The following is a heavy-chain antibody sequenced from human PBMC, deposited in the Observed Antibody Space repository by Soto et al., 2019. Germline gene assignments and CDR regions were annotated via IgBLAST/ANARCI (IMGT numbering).Heavy chain of an antibody. J-gene: IGHJ3*02. CDR2: IRDDGSNK. CDR3: ARDALVVVAATFVDI. Sequence: GGSLRLSCASSGFTFSSYAMSLVRQAPGKGLEWVAVIRDDGSNKYYADSVKGRFTISRDNSKNTLYLQMNSLRAEDTAVYYCARDALVVVAATFVDIWGQGTMVTVSS. V-gene: IGHV3-33*08. CDR1: GFTFSSYA. D-gene: IGHD2-15*01.